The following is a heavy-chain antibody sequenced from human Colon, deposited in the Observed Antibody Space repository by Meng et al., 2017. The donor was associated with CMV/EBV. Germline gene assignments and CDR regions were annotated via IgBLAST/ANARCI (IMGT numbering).Heavy chain of an antibody. Sequence: GGSLRLSCAASGFTFSSYAMHWVRQAPGKGLEWVAVISYDGSNKYYADSVKGRFAISRDNSKNTLYLQMNSLRAEDTAVYYCARDRYYGMDVWGQGTTVTVSS. J-gene: IGHJ6*02. CDR1: GFTFSSYA. V-gene: IGHV3-30*09. CDR2: ISYDGSNK. CDR3: ARDRYYGMDV.